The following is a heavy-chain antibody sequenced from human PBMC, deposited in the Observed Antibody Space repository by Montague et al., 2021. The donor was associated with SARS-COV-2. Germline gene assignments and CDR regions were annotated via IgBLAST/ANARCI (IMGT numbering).Heavy chain of an antibody. D-gene: IGHD6-19*01. CDR2: IYHSGST. J-gene: IGHJ6*02. Sequence: SETLSLTCAVSGGSISSSNWWSWVHQPPGKGLEWIGEIYHSGSTNYNPSLKSRVTISVDKSKNQFSLKLSSVTAADTAVYYCARVNSSGWYGYYYYGMDVWGQGTTVTVSS. CDR3: ARVNSSGWYGYYYYGMDV. V-gene: IGHV4-4*02. CDR1: GGSISSSNW.